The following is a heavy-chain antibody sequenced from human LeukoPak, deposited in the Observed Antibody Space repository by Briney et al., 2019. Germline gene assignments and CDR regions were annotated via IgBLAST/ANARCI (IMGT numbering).Heavy chain of an antibody. V-gene: IGHV4-59*08. CDR3: ARQSDTSGFDY. CDR1: GASTSSYY. D-gene: IGHD2-21*02. Sequence: SETLSLTCTVSGASTSSYYWSWIRQPPGKGLEWIGDIYYSGNTNYNPSLKSRLIMSVDTPKNHFSLRLNSVTAADTAVYFCARQSDTSGFDYWGQGALVTVSS. J-gene: IGHJ4*02. CDR2: IYYSGNT.